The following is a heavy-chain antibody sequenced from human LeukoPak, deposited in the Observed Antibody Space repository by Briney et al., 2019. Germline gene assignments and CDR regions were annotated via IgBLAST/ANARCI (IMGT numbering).Heavy chain of an antibody. D-gene: IGHD3-10*01. CDR3: ARGSAVDTYYYGSGSTVYYYYMDV. CDR2: IIPIFGTA. CDR1: GGTFSSYV. V-gene: IGHV1-69*06. J-gene: IGHJ6*03. Sequence: SVKVSCKASGGTFSSYVINWVRQAPGQGLEWMGGIIPIFGTANYAQKFQGRVTITADKSTSTAYMELSSLRSEDTAVYYCARGSAVDTYYYGSGSTVYYYYMDVWGKGTTVTVSS.